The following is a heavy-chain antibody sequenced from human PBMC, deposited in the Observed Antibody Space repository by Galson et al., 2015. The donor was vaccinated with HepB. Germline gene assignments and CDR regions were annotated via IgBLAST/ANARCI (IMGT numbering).Heavy chain of an antibody. J-gene: IGHJ6*02. D-gene: IGHD2-2*01. CDR1: GGTFSSYA. CDR3: ARNTGGYCSSTSCLGFYYYYGMDV. V-gene: IGHV1-69*01. CDR2: IIPIFGTA. Sequence: VKVSCKASGGTFSSYAISWVRQAPGQGLEWMGGIIPIFGTANYAQKFQGRVTITADESTSTAYMELSSLRSEDTAVYYCARNTGGYCSSTSCLGFYYYYGMDVWGQGTTVTVSS.